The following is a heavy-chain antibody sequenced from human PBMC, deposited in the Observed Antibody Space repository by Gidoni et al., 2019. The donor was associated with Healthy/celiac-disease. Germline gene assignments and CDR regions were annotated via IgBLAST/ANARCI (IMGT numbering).Heavy chain of an antibody. CDR3: ARGGAVTIFGVVIRGWFDP. Sequence: QLQLQESGSGLVKPSQTLSLTCAVSGGSISSGGYSWSWIRQPPGKGLEWIGYIYHSGSTYYNPSLKSRVTISVDRSKNQFSLKLSSVTAADTAVYYCARGGAVTIFGVVIRGWFDPWGQGTLVTVSS. CDR1: GGSISSGGYS. J-gene: IGHJ5*02. CDR2: IYHSGST. V-gene: IGHV4-30-2*01. D-gene: IGHD3-3*01.